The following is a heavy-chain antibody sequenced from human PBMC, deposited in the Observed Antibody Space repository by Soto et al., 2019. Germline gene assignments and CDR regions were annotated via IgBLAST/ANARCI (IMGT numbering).Heavy chain of an antibody. J-gene: IGHJ6*02. V-gene: IGHV5-10-1*01. CDR1: GYSFTSYW. Sequence: EVQLVQSGAEVKKPGESLRISCKGSGYSFTSYWISWVRQMPGKGLEWMGRIDPSDSYTNYSPSFQGNVTISADKSISTAYLQWRSLKASDTAMYYCARLAMATRRGYYGMDVWGQGTTVTVSS. D-gene: IGHD5-12*01. CDR2: IDPSDSYT. CDR3: ARLAMATRRGYYGMDV.